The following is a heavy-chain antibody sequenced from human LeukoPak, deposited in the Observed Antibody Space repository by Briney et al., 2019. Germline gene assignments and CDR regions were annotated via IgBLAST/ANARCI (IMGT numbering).Heavy chain of an antibody. CDR3: ARRGYSYGYRQGFDY. CDR2: IIPILGIA. D-gene: IGHD5-18*01. J-gene: IGHJ4*02. V-gene: IGHV1-69*02. Sequence: ASVKVSCKASGGTFSSYTISWVRQAPGQGLEWRGRIIPILGIANYAQKFQGRVTITADKSTSTAYMELSSLRSEDTAVYYCARRGYSYGYRQGFDYWGQGTLVTVSA. CDR1: GGTFSSYT.